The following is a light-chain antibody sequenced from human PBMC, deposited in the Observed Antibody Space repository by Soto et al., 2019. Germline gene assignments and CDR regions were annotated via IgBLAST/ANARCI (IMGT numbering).Light chain of an antibody. Sequence: NLMLTQPHSVSESPGKTVTISCTRSSGSIASNYVQWYQQRPGSSPTTVIYEDNQRPSGVPDRFSGSIDSSSNSASLTISGLKTEDEADYYCQSYDSSNQVFGGGTKVTVL. CDR2: EDN. J-gene: IGLJ3*02. CDR1: SGSIASNY. CDR3: QSYDSSNQV. V-gene: IGLV6-57*01.